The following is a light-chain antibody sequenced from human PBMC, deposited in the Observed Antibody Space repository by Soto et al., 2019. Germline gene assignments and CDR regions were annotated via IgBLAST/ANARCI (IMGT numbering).Light chain of an antibody. Sequence: EIAVTQSPASLSLSPGESVTLSCRTSQTISGNYLSWYQRRPGQAPRLLIFGASIRATDIPARFSGSGSGRDFTLAITSLEPEDFAVYYCHQNYDLPWTFGQGTKREMK. V-gene: IGKV3D-7*01. J-gene: IGKJ2*02. CDR1: QTISGNY. CDR2: GAS. CDR3: HQNYDLPWT.